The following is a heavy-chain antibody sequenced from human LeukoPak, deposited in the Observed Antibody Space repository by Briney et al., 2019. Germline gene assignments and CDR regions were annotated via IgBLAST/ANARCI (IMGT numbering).Heavy chain of an antibody. CDR3: ARAVAGTPSAFDI. CDR1: GYTFTSYY. CDR2: INPSGGST. V-gene: IGHV1-46*01. D-gene: IGHD6-19*01. J-gene: IGHJ3*02. Sequence: ASVKVSCKVSGYTFTSYYMHWVRQAPGQGLEWMGIINPSGGSTSYAQKFQGRVTMTRDTSTSTVYMELSSLRSEDTAVYYCARAVAGTPSAFDIWGQGTMVTVSS.